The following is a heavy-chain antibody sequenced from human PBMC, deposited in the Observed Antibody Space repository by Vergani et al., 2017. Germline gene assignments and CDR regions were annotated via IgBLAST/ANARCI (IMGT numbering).Heavy chain of an antibody. D-gene: IGHD3-10*01. CDR1: GGSISSGSYY. CDR2: IYTSGST. Sequence: QVQLQESGPGLVKPSQTLSLTCTVSGGSISSGSYYWSWIRQPAGKGLEWIGRIYTSGSTNYNPSLKSRVTISVDTSKNQFSLKLSSVTAADTAVYYCARGYYGSESFLDYWGQGTLVTVSS. V-gene: IGHV4-61*02. J-gene: IGHJ4*02. CDR3: ARGYYGSESFLDY.